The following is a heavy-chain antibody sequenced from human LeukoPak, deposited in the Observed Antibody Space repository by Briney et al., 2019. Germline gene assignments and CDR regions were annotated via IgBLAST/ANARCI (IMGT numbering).Heavy chain of an antibody. J-gene: IGHJ6*02. CDR2: IIPIFGTA. CDR3: ARGPTGTTWAYYYYGMDV. Sequence: SVKVSCKASGGTFSSYAISWVRQAPGQGLEWMGGIIPIFGTANYAQKFQGRVTITADESTSTAYMELSSLRSGDTAVYYCARGPTGTTWAYYYYGMDVWGQGTTVTVSS. CDR1: GGTFSSYA. D-gene: IGHD1-1*01. V-gene: IGHV1-69*13.